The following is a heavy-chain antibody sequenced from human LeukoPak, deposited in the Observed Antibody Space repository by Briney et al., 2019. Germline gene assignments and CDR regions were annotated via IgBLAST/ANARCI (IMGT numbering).Heavy chain of an antibody. CDR3: AREVGCSGGSCYPYYYYYYGMDV. CDR2: IYHSGST. Sequence: SETLSLTCAVSGYPISSGYYWGWIRQPPGKGLEWIGSIYHSGSTYYNPSLKSRVTISVDTSKNQFSLKLSSVTAADTAVYYCAREVGCSGGSCYPYYYYYYGMDVWGKGTTVTVSS. V-gene: IGHV4-38-2*02. CDR1: GYPISSGYY. D-gene: IGHD2-15*01. J-gene: IGHJ6*04.